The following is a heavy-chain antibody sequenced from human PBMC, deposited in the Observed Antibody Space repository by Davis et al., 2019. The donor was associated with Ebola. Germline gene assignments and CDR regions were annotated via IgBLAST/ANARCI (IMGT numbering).Heavy chain of an antibody. J-gene: IGHJ4*02. Sequence: GGSLRLSCAASGFTFSSCPMRWVRQAPGKGLEWVSSVTGSGASTYYADSVKGRFTVSRDNSKNTLYLQMNSLRAEDTAVYYCAKGRDCTNGICYSDYWGQGTLVTVSS. CDR1: GFTFSSCP. D-gene: IGHD2-8*01. V-gene: IGHV3-23*01. CDR3: AKGRDCTNGICYSDY. CDR2: VTGSGAST.